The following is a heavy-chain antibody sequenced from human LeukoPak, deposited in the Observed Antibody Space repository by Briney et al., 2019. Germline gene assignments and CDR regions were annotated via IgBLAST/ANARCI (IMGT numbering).Heavy chain of an antibody. CDR3: ARARYSSSSPDY. CDR1: GGSISSSSYY. Sequence: ASETLSLTCTVSGGSISSSSYYWGWIRQPPGKGLEWIGSIYYSGRTYYTPSLKSRVTISVDTSKNQFSMKLSSVTAADTAVYYCARARYSSSSPDYWGQGTLVTVSS. CDR2: IYYSGRT. J-gene: IGHJ4*02. D-gene: IGHD6-6*01. V-gene: IGHV4-39*07.